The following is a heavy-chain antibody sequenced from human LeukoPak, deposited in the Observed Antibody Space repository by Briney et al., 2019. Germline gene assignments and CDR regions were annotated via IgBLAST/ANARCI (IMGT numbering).Heavy chain of an antibody. CDR2: ISSSSRSI. Sequence: PGRSLRLSCAASGFNFNSYGMHWVRQAPGKGLEWVSSISSSSRSIFYADSVRGRFTTSRDNARNSLFLQMNSLRAEDTAVYYCARTHGTLTGTGFDYWGQGTPVTVSS. D-gene: IGHD1-20*01. J-gene: IGHJ4*02. CDR3: ARTHGTLTGTGFDY. CDR1: GFNFNSYG. V-gene: IGHV3-21*01.